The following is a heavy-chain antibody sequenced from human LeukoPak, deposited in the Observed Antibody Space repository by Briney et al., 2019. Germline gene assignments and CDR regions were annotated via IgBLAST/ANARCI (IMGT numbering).Heavy chain of an antibody. V-gene: IGHV4-38-2*02. CDR1: GYSISSGYY. Sequence: SETLSLTCTVSGYSISSGYYWSWIRQPPGKGLEWIGYIYHSGSTYYNPSLKSRVTISVDRSKNQVSLKLSSVTAADTAVYYCARTPSEGDYASSDSGGYMDVWGKGTPVTVSS. CDR2: IYHSGST. CDR3: ARTPSEGDYASSDSGGYMDV. J-gene: IGHJ6*03. D-gene: IGHD3-22*01.